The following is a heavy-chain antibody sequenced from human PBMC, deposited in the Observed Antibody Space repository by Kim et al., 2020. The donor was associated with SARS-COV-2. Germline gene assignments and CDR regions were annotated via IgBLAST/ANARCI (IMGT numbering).Heavy chain of an antibody. Sequence: GGSLRLSCAASGFTFGNYYMSWTRQAPGKGLEWVSYISSSSSYTNYADSVKGRFTISRDNAKNSLFLHMNSLRGEDTAVYYCARGRDSFNSAYFGDYNY. CDR3: ARGRDSFNSAYFGDYNY. CDR2: ISSSSSYT. D-gene: IGHD5-12*01. CDR1: GFTFGNYY. V-gene: IGHV3-11*06. J-gene: IGHJ6*01.